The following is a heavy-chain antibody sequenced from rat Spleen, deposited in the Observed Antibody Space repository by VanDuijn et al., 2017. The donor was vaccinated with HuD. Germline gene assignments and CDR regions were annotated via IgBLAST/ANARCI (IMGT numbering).Heavy chain of an antibody. CDR1: GFTFSDYA. J-gene: IGHJ3*01. V-gene: IGHV5-7*01. CDR2: ISITGGST. Sequence: EVQLVESGGGLVQPGRSLKLSCAASGFTFSDYAMAWVRQAPKKGLEWVATISITGGSTYYRDSVKGRFTISRDNAKSTLYLQMGSLRSEDTATYYCVNTYYGYWFGYWGQGTLVTVSS. D-gene: IGHD1-9*01. CDR3: VNTYYGYWFGY.